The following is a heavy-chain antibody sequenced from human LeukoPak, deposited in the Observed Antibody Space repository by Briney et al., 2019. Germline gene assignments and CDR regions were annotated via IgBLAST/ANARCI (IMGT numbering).Heavy chain of an antibody. CDR1: GGSFTSYY. V-gene: IGHV4-34*01. CDR2: ISHTGHT. CDR3: ARGPYSSNAGY. D-gene: IGHD6-13*01. J-gene: IGHJ4*02. Sequence: SETLSLTCAVYGGSFTSYYWSWIRQPPGKGLEWIGEISHTGHTNYNPSLKSRVTMSVETSKNQLSLILTSVTAADTAVYYCARGPYSSNAGYWGQGTLVTVSS.